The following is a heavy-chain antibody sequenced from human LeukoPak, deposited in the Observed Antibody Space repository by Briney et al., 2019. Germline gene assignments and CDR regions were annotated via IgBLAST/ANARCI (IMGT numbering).Heavy chain of an antibody. CDR3: ARGDYSSGWYYFDY. D-gene: IGHD6-19*01. Sequence: GGSLRLSCAASGFTFDDYGMSWVRQAPGKGLEWVSGINWNGGSTGYADSVKGRFTISRDNAKNSLYLQMNSLRAEDTALYYCARGDYSSGWYYFDYRGQGTLVTVSS. CDR2: INWNGGST. CDR1: GFTFDDYG. J-gene: IGHJ4*02. V-gene: IGHV3-20*04.